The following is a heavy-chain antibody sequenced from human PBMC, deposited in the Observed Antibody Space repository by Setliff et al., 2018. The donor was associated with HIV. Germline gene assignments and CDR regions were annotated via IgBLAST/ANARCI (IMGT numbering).Heavy chain of an antibody. CDR1: RDSFTYKW. D-gene: IGHD3-10*01. CDR3: ARLPYYVSGGVFDH. Sequence: PGASLTLSCTGSRDSFTYKWITWVRQMPGKGLEWMGRIDPPDSDTYYTPAVQGHVTMSADKTITTAYLQLNSLKAADTAMYFCARLPYYVSGGVFDHWGKGTLVTVSS. J-gene: IGHJ4*02. CDR2: IDPPDSDT. V-gene: IGHV5-10-1*01.